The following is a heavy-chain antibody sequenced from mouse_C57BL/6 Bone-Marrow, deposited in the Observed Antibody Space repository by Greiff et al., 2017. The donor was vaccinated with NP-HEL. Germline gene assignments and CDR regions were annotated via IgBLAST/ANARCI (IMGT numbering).Heavy chain of an antibody. J-gene: IGHJ3*02. V-gene: IGHV14-4*01. CDR1: GFNIKDDY. Sequence: VQLKQSGAELVRPGASVKLSCTASGFNIKDDYMHWVKQRPEQGLEWIGWFDPENGDTEYASKFQGKATITADTSSNTAYLQLSSLTSEDTAVYYCTTNYGGYWGQGTLVTVSA. CDR3: TTNYGGY. D-gene: IGHD1-1*01. CDR2: FDPENGDT.